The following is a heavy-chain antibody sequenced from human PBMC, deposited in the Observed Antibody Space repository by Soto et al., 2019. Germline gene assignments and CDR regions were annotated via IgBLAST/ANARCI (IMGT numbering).Heavy chain of an antibody. V-gene: IGHV1-18*01. CDR1: GYTFTSYG. CDR3: ARDERDIVATGDFDY. Sequence: ASVKVSCKASGYTFTSYGISWVRQAPGQGLEWMGWISAYNGNTNYAQKLQGRVTMTTDTYTSTAYMELRSLRSDDTAVYYCARDERDIVATGDFDYWGQGNLVTVSS. D-gene: IGHD5-12*01. J-gene: IGHJ4*02. CDR2: ISAYNGNT.